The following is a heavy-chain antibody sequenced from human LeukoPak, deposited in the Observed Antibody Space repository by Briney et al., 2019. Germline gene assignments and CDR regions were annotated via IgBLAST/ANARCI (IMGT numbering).Heavy chain of an antibody. CDR3: TTGYYDILTGYYTGDYYYVMDV. CDR2: ISGSGSST. CDR1: GFTFSSYA. J-gene: IGHJ6*02. Sequence: GGSLRLSCAASGFTFSSYAMSWVRQAPGEGLQWVSGISGSGSSTYYADSVKGRFTISRDNSKNTLYLQMNSLRAEDTAVYYCTTGYYDILTGYYTGDYYYVMDVWGQGTTVTVSS. V-gene: IGHV3-23*01. D-gene: IGHD3-9*01.